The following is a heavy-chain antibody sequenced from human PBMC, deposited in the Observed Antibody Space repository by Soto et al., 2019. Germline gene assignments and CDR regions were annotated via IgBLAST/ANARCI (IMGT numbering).Heavy chain of an antibody. V-gene: IGHV4-4*07. CDR2: IYTSGST. D-gene: IGHD1-26*01. Sequence: PSETLSLTCTVSGGSISSYYWSWIRQPAGKGLEWIGRIYTSGSTNYNPSLKSRVTMSVDTSKNQFSLKLSSVTAADTAVYYCARGGMGATTYYFDYWGQGTLVTVSS. CDR1: GGSISSYY. J-gene: IGHJ4*02. CDR3: ARGGMGATTYYFDY.